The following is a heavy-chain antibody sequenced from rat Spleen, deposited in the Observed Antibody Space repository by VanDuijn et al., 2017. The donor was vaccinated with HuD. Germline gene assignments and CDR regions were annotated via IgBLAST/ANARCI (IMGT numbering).Heavy chain of an antibody. CDR1: GFTFSNYG. V-gene: IGHV5-19*01. CDR3: TRQSYYSAEWYYFDY. Sequence: EVQLVESGGKLVQPGNSLKLSCAASGFTFSNYGMNWIRQAPTKGLEWVASISPSGGGTHYQDSVKGRFTISRDNAKSTLYLQMNSLRSEDTATYYCTRQSYYSAEWYYFDYWGQGVVVTVSS. CDR2: ISPSGGGT. D-gene: IGHD1-1*01. J-gene: IGHJ2*01.